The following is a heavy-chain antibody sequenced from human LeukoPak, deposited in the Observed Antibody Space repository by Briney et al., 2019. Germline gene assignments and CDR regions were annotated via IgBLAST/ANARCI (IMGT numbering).Heavy chain of an antibody. V-gene: IGHV1-2*02. CDR3: ARGPGRYSSSWSTDYYYYMDV. CDR2: INPNSGGT. D-gene: IGHD6-13*01. Sequence: ASVKVSCKASGYTFTSYGISWVRRAPGQGLEWMGWINPNSGGTNYAQKFQGRVTMTRDTSISTAYMELSRLRSDDTAVYYCARGPGRYSSSWSTDYYYYMDVWGQGTLVTVSS. J-gene: IGHJ6*03. CDR1: GYTFTSYG.